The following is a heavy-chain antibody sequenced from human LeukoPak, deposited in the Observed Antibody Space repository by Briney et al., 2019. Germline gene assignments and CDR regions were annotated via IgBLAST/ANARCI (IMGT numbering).Heavy chain of an antibody. V-gene: IGHV3-11*01. Sequence: GGSLRLSCAASGFTFSDYYMSWIRQAPGKGLEWVSYISSSGSTIYYADSVKGRFTISRDNAKNSLYLQMNSLRAEDTAVYYCARAPRRSGGSCYYVDYWGQGTLVTVSS. D-gene: IGHD2-15*01. CDR1: GFTFSDYY. J-gene: IGHJ4*02. CDR2: ISSSGSTI. CDR3: ARAPRRSGGSCYYVDY.